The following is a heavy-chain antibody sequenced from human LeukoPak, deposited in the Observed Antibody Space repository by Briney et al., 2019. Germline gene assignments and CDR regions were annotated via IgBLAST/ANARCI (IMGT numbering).Heavy chain of an antibody. CDR1: GFTFSSYG. D-gene: IGHD1-26*01. J-gene: IGHJ1*01. CDR2: ISWNSGSI. CDR3: AKGPIGWELPPRFQH. V-gene: IGHV3-9*01. Sequence: GGSLRLSCAASGFTFSSYGMHWVRQAPGKGLEWVSGISWNSGSIGYADSVKGRFTISRDNAKNSLYLQMNSLRAEDTALYYCAKGPIGWELPPRFQHWGQGTLVTVSS.